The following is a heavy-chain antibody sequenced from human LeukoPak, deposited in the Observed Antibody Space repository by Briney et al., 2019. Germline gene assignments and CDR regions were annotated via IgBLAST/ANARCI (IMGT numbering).Heavy chain of an antibody. Sequence: ASVKVSCXASGYTFTSYYMHWVRLAPGQGLEWMGIINPSGGSTSYAQKFQGRVTMTRDTSTSTVYMELSSLRSEDTAVYHCARDTKLDVDTAMVPDYWGQGTLVTVSS. D-gene: IGHD5-18*01. CDR3: ARDTKLDVDTAMVPDY. CDR1: GYTFTSYY. J-gene: IGHJ4*02. CDR2: INPSGGST. V-gene: IGHV1-46*01.